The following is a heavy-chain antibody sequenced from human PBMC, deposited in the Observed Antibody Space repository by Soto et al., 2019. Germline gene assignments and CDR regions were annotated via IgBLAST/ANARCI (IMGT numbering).Heavy chain of an antibody. CDR2: ISYDGSNK. V-gene: IGHV3-30-3*01. D-gene: IGHD3-9*01. Sequence: GGSLRLSCAASGFTFSSYAMHWVRQAPGKGLEWVAVISYDGSNKYYADSVKGRFTISRDNSKNTLYLQMNSLRAEDTAVYYCARDSKIYDILTGGGWFDPWGQGTLVTVSS. CDR3: ARDSKIYDILTGGGWFDP. CDR1: GFTFSSYA. J-gene: IGHJ5*02.